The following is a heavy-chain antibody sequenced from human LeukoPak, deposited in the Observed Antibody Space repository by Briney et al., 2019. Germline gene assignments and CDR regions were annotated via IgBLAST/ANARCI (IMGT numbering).Heavy chain of an antibody. V-gene: IGHV1-69*13. CDR3: ARGYYGSGTLGYYGMDV. J-gene: IGHJ6*04. CDR2: IIPIFGTA. Sequence: EASVKVSCKASGGTFSSYAISWVRQAPGQGLEWMGGIIPIFGTANYAQKFQGRVTITADESTSTAYMELSSLRSEDTAGYYCARGYYGSGTLGYYGMDVWGKGTTVTVSS. D-gene: IGHD3-10*01. CDR1: GGTFSSYA.